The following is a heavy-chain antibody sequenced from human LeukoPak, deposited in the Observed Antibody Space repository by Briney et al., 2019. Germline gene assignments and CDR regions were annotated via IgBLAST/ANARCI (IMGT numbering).Heavy chain of an antibody. CDR1: GYTFTSYG. CDR2: ISTYNDNT. CDR3: ARATYSSSWFSDYYYGMDV. D-gene: IGHD6-13*01. J-gene: IGHJ6*02. V-gene: IGHV1-18*01. Sequence: ASVKVSCKASGYTFTSYGIRWVRQAPGQGLEWMGWISTYNDNTNYAQKLQGRVTMTTDTSTSTAYMELRSLRSDDTAVYYCARATYSSSWFSDYYYGMDVWGQGTTVTVSS.